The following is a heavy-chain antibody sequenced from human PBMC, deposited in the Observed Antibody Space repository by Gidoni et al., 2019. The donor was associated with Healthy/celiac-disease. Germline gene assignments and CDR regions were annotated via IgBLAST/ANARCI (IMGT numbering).Heavy chain of an antibody. CDR2: ISAYNGNT. Sequence: VQLVQSGAEVKKPGASVTVSCKASGYPFTSYGISWVRQAPGQGLEWMGWISAYNGNTNYAQKLQGRVTMTTDTSTSTAYMELRSLRSDDTAVYYCARDLRPSYCSGGSCYSWFGYWGQGTLVTVSS. V-gene: IGHV1-18*01. CDR3: ARDLRPSYCSGGSCYSWFGY. J-gene: IGHJ4*02. CDR1: GYPFTSYG. D-gene: IGHD2-15*01.